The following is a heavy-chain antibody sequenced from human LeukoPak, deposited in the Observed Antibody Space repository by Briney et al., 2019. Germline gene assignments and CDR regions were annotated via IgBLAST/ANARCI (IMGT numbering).Heavy chain of an antibody. Sequence: ASVKVSCKASGYTFTGYYMHWVRQAPGQGPEWMGWINPNSGGTNYAQKFQGRVTMTRDTSISTAYMELSRLRSDDTAVYYCARGGWPVPYYFDYWGQGTLVTVSS. V-gene: IGHV1-2*02. D-gene: IGHD6-19*01. CDR2: INPNSGGT. J-gene: IGHJ4*02. CDR1: GYTFTGYY. CDR3: ARGGWPVPYYFDY.